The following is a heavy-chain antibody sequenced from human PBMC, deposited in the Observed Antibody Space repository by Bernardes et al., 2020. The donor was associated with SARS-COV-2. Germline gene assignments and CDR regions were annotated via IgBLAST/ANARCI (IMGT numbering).Heavy chain of an antibody. CDR1: GGSISSYY. D-gene: IGHD2-8*01. CDR3: ARGPVSSTNSCYRRPKNYHYFVMDV. J-gene: IGHJ6*02. V-gene: IGHV4-4*07. CDR2: IYTSGST. Sequence: SETLSLTCTVSGGSISSYYWSWIRQPAGKGLEWIGRIYTSGSTNYNPSLLSRVTLSLDTSKNQVSLTLRSVTAADTAVYYCARGPVSSTNSCYRRPKNYHYFVMDVWGQGTTVTVSS.